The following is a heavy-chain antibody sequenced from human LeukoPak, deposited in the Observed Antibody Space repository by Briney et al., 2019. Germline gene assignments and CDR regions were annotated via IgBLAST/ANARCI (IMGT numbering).Heavy chain of an antibody. D-gene: IGHD6-19*01. CDR2: IYYSGST. CDR1: GGSISSSSYY. Sequence: SETLSLTCTVSGGSISSSSYYWGWIRQPPGKGLEWIGSIYYSGSTYYNPSLKSRVTISVDTSKNQFSLQLNSVTPEDTAVYYCARGGRWLAADYWGQGTLVTVSS. CDR3: ARGGRWLAADY. V-gene: IGHV4-39*01. J-gene: IGHJ4*02.